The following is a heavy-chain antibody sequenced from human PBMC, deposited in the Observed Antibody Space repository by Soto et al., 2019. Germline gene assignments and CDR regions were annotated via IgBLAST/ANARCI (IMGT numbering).Heavy chain of an antibody. D-gene: IGHD1-26*01. CDR3: AREGWVVETALVFDI. CDR2: IKDRGRVT. CDR1: GFRFSDYY. V-gene: IGHV3-11*01. Sequence: QVNLAESGGGSVKPGGSLRLSCAVSGFRFSDYYMSWIRQAPGKGLEWVSGIKDRGRVTYYADSVKGRFTISKANAKNSLSLQMKSVRAEDPALYYCAREGWVVETALVFDIWGQGTLVTVSS. J-gene: IGHJ3*02.